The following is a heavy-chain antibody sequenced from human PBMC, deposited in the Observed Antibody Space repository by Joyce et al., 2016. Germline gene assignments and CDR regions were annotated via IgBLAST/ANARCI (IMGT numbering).Heavy chain of an antibody. V-gene: IGHV3-33*01. CDR2: IWHDGIES. CDR1: VFTLSGYA. CDR3: AAATGVDAFDL. D-gene: IGHD7-27*01. J-gene: IGHJ3*01. Sequence: QLQLVESGGGVVQPGRSLRLSCAATVFTLSGYAMHWVRQAPGKGLECVAIIWHDGIESYYAESVKGQFTISRDNSENAIYLQMNSVRAEDTAVYYCAAATGVDAFDLWGQGTMVTVSS.